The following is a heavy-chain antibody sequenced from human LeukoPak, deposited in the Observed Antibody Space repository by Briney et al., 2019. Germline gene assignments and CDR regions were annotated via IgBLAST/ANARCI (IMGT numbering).Heavy chain of an antibody. CDR1: GFTFSSYW. CDR3: ARDGVEFYNWFDP. CDR2: IKQDGSEK. D-gene: IGHD2-21*01. Sequence: GGSLRLSCAASGFTFSSYWMSWVRQAPGKGLEWVANIKQDGSEKYYVDSVKGRFTISRDNAKNSLYLQMNSLRAEDTAVYYCARDGVEFYNWFDPWGQGTLVTVSS. J-gene: IGHJ5*02. V-gene: IGHV3-7*01.